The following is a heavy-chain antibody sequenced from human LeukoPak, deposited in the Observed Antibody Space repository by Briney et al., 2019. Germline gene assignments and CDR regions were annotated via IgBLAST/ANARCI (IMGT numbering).Heavy chain of an antibody. CDR2: IYYSGST. D-gene: IGHD3-22*01. V-gene: IGHV4-31*03. J-gene: IGHJ4*02. CDR1: GGSISSGGYY. Sequence: PSQTLSLTCTVSGGSISSGGYYWSWIRQHPGKGLEWIGYIYYSGSTYYNPSLKSRVTISVDTSKNQFSLKLSSVTAADTAVYYCARETLKSSGYYDYWGQGTLVTVSS. CDR3: ARETLKSSGYYDY.